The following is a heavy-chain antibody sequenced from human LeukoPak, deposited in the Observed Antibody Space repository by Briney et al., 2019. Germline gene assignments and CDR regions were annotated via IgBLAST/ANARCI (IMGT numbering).Heavy chain of an antibody. Sequence: ASVRVSCKASQYTFTAYYIHWVRQAPGHGLEWMGWIDPNSGGTNYAQKFQGRVTMTRDTSISTAYLELSRPRSDDTAVFYCARAAPVAHFDYWGQGTLVTVSS. D-gene: IGHD2-2*01. CDR2: IDPNSGGT. J-gene: IGHJ4*02. V-gene: IGHV1-2*02. CDR3: ARAAPVAHFDY. CDR1: QYTFTAYY.